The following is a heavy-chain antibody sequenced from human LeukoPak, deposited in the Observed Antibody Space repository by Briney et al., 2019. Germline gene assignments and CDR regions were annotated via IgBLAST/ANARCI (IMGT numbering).Heavy chain of an antibody. D-gene: IGHD2-2*02. CDR3: AGHSFDTVDAFDV. Sequence: GESLQISCKGSGYSFTDYWIGWVRQMPGKGLEWMGIICTGDYDTRYSPSFQGHVTISVDKSISPAYLQWRSLRASDTAMYFCAGHSFDTVDAFDVWGQGTIVTVSA. V-gene: IGHV5-51*01. J-gene: IGHJ3*01. CDR2: ICTGDYDT. CDR1: GYSFTDYW.